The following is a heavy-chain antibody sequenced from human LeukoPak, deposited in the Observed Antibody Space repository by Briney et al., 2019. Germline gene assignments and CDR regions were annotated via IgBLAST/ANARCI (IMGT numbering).Heavy chain of an antibody. Sequence: GEFLKISCKGSGYSFTSYWIGWVRQMPGNGLEWMGIIYPGDSDTRYSPSFQGRVTISADKSISTAYLQWSSLKASDTAMYYCARGIQIAAFDYWGQGTLVTVSS. CDR3: ARGIQIAAFDY. D-gene: IGHD6-25*01. CDR2: IYPGDSDT. J-gene: IGHJ4*02. V-gene: IGHV5-51*01. CDR1: GYSFTSYW.